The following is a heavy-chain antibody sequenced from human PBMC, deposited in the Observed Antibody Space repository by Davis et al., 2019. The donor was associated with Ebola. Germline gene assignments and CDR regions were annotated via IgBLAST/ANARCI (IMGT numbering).Heavy chain of an antibody. V-gene: IGHV4-61*01. Sequence: SETLSLTCTVSGGSISSSSYYWSWIRQPPGKGLEWIGYIHYSGDTKSNPSLKSRVTISVDTSKNQFSLKLNSVTAADTAVYYCARTVLQGWFDPWGQGTLVTVSS. CDR2: IHYSGDT. J-gene: IGHJ5*02. CDR1: GGSISSSSYY. CDR3: ARTVLQGWFDP. D-gene: IGHD2/OR15-2a*01.